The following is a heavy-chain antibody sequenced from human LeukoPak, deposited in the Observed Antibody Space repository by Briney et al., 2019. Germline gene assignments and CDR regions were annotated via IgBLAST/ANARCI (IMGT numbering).Heavy chain of an antibody. CDR2: IYYSGST. CDR3: ARDQTHDYVEPWDY. D-gene: IGHD4-17*01. CDR1: GGSISSSSYY. Sequence: SETLSLTCTVSGGSISSSSYYWGWIRQPPGKGLEWIGSIYYSGSTDYNPSLKSRVTISVDTSKNQFSLKLSSVTAADTAVYYCARDQTHDYVEPWDYWGQGTLVTVSS. V-gene: IGHV4-39*07. J-gene: IGHJ4*02.